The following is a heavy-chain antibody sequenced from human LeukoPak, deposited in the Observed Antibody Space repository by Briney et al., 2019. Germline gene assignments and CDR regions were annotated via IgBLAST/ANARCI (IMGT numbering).Heavy chain of an antibody. CDR3: ARVEASGYDYGAFDY. CDR1: GFTFGDYA. D-gene: IGHD5-12*01. V-gene: IGHV3-23*01. J-gene: IGHJ4*02. Sequence: GGSLRLSCTASGFTFGDYAMSWFRQAPGKGLEWVSAISGSGGSTYYADSVKGRFTISRDNAKNSLYLQMNSLRAEDTAVYYCARVEASGYDYGAFDYWGQGTLVTVSS. CDR2: ISGSGGST.